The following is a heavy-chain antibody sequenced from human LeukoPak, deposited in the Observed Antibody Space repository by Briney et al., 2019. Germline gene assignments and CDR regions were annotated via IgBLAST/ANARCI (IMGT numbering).Heavy chain of an antibody. Sequence: ASVKVSCKASGGTFSSYAISWVRQAPGQGLEWMGWIIPILGIANYAQKFQGRVTITADKSTSTAYMELSSLRSEDTAVYYCARGAADYYDSSGYYYLGYWGQGTLVTVSS. V-gene: IGHV1-69*10. D-gene: IGHD3-22*01. CDR1: GGTFSSYA. CDR2: IIPILGIA. CDR3: ARGAADYYDSSGYYYLGY. J-gene: IGHJ4*02.